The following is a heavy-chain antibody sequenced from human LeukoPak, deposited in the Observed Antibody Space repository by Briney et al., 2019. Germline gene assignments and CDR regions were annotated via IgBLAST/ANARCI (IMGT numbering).Heavy chain of an antibody. CDR1: GGSISTYY. CDR2: IYYSGST. J-gene: IGHJ3*02. Sequence: KPSETLSLTCSVSGGSISTYYWSWIRQPPGKGLGWIGYIYYSGSTNYNPSLKSRVTISVDTSKNQFSLKLSSVTAADTAVYYCARQSRWEMATISVRLDAFDIWGQGTMVTVFS. D-gene: IGHD5-24*01. V-gene: IGHV4-59*08. CDR3: ARQSRWEMATISVRLDAFDI.